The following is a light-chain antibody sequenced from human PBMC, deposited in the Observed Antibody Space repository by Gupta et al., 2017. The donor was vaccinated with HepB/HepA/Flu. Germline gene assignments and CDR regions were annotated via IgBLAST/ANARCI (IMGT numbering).Light chain of an antibody. CDR3: QQRSTWPWT. J-gene: IGKJ1*01. CDR2: DAS. V-gene: IGKV3-11*01. Sequence: EIVLTQTPATLSLSPGERATLSCRASQSVSNFLAWYQHKPGQAPRLLIYDASDRATGIPARFSGSGSGTDFTLTISSLEPEDLATYYCQQRSTWPWTFGQGTKVEIK. CDR1: QSVSNF.